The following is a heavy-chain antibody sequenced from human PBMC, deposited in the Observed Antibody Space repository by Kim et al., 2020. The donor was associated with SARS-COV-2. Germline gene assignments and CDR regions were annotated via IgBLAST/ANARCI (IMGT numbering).Heavy chain of an antibody. CDR2: MSGSGGIT. Sequence: GGSLRLSCAASGFTFTNYAMYWVRQASGKGLEWVSVMSGSGGITYYADSLKGRFTISRDNSKNTLYLQMNSLRAEDTAIYYCAKGRRDVVTRPGTFDYWGQGTLVTVSS. V-gene: IGHV3-23*01. CDR3: AKGRRDVVTRPGTFDY. CDR1: GFTFTNYA. D-gene: IGHD2-2*01. J-gene: IGHJ4*02.